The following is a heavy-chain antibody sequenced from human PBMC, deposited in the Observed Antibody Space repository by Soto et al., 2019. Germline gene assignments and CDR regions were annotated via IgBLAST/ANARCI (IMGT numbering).Heavy chain of an antibody. CDR3: ATVTYYYDSSGPDI. Sequence: GASVKVSCKASGYTFTSYGISWVRQAPGQGLEWMGWISAYNGNTNYAQKLQGRVTMTTDTSTSTAYMELSSLRSDDTAVYYCATVTYYYDSSGPDIWGQGTMVTVS. J-gene: IGHJ3*02. V-gene: IGHV1-18*01. CDR2: ISAYNGNT. D-gene: IGHD3-22*01. CDR1: GYTFTSYG.